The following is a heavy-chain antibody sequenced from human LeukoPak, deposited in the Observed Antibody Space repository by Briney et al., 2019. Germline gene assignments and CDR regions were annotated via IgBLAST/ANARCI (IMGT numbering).Heavy chain of an antibody. CDR2: IYYSGST. D-gene: IGHD2-2*01. CDR3: ARGMVPAASYYMDV. J-gene: IGHJ6*03. CDR1: GVFISSYY. Sequence: PSETLSLTCTVSGVFISSYYWTWIRQPPGKGLEWIGYIYYSGSTNYNPSLKSRVTISLDTSKNQFSLKLSSVTAADTAVYYCARGMVPAASYYMDVWGKGTTVTVSS. V-gene: IGHV4-59*12.